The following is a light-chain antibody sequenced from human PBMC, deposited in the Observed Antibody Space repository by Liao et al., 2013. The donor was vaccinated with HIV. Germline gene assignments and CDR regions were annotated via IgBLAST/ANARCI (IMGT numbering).Light chain of an antibody. CDR2: QDS. Sequence: SYELTQPPSVSVSPGQTASITCSGDNLGNKYVCWYQQRPGQSPVLVIHQDSKRPSGIPERFSGSNSGNTATLTISGTQAMDEADYYCQAWDGSTVVFGGGTKLTVL. V-gene: IGLV3-1*01. J-gene: IGLJ2*01. CDR3: QAWDGSTVV. CDR1: NLGNKY.